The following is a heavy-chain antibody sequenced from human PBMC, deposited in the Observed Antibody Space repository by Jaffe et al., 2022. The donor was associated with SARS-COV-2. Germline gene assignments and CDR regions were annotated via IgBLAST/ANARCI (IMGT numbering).Heavy chain of an antibody. J-gene: IGHJ5*02. CDR3: ARDGLRIAAAGKGWNWFDP. D-gene: IGHD6-13*01. Sequence: QVQLQESGPGLVKPSQTLSLTCTVSGGSISSGDYYWSWIRQPPGKGLEWIGYIYYSGSTYYNPSLKSRVTISVDTSKNQFSLKLSSVTAADTAVYYCARDGLRIAAAGKGWNWFDPWGQGTLVTVSS. V-gene: IGHV4-30-4*01. CDR1: GGSISSGDYY. CDR2: IYYSGST.